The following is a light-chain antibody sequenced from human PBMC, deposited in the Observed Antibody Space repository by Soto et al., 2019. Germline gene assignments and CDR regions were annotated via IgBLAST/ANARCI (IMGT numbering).Light chain of an antibody. J-gene: IGKJ1*01. CDR3: QQYGSSGT. Sequence: EIVMTQSPATLSVSPGERATLSFRASQSVSSNLAWYQQKPGRAPRLLIYGASTRATGIPARFSGSGSGTDFTLTISRLEPEDFAVYYCQQYGSSGTFGQGTKVDIK. V-gene: IGKV3-15*01. CDR1: QSVSSN. CDR2: GAS.